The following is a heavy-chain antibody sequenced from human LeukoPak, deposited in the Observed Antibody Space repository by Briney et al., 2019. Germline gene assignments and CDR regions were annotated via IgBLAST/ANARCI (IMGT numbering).Heavy chain of an antibody. D-gene: IGHD5/OR15-5a*01. CDR1: GFTFSSYW. CDR2: IKQDGSEK. J-gene: IGHJ6*02. V-gene: IGHV3-7*01. Sequence: GGSLRLSCAASGFTFSSYWMSWVRQAPGKGLEWVANIKQDGSEKYYVDSVKGRFTISRDNAKNSLYLQMNSLRAEDTAVYYCARDEGSTTPNYYYYYGMDVWGQGTTVTVSS. CDR3: ARDEGSTTPNYYYYYGMDV.